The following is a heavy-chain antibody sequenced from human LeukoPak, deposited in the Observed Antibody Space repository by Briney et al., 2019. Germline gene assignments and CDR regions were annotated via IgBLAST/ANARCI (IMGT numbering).Heavy chain of an antibody. D-gene: IGHD4-17*01. J-gene: IGHJ4*02. CDR2: IWYDGSNK. CDR3: ARVTDYGDYGGVFDY. CDR1: GFTFSSYG. V-gene: IGHV3-33*01. Sequence: GGSLRLSCAASGFTFSSYGMHWVRQAPGKGLEWVAVIWYDGSNKYYADSVKGRFTISRDNSKNTLYLQMNSLRAEDTAVYYCARVTDYGDYGGVFDYWGQGTLVAVSS.